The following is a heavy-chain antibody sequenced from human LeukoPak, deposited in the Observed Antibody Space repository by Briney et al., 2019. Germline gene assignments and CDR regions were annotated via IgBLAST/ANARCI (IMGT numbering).Heavy chain of an antibody. V-gene: IGHV1-46*01. CDR3: ARDLKARLYGGSSFVDY. Sequence: ASVKVSCKASGYTFTSYYMHWVRQAPGQGLEWMGIINPSGGSTSYAQKFQGRVTMTRDMSTSTVYMELSSLRSEDTAVYYCARDLKARLYGGSSFVDYWGQGTLVTVSS. J-gene: IGHJ4*02. CDR1: GYTFTSYY. CDR2: INPSGGST. D-gene: IGHD1-26*01.